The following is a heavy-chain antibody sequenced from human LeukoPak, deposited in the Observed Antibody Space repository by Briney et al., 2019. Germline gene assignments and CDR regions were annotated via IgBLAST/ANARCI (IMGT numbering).Heavy chain of an antibody. CDR3: ARFNREDTTRFDP. CDR1: GGTISSYY. V-gene: IGHV4-59*01. CDR2: IHDSGST. J-gene: IGHJ5*02. Sequence: SETLSLTCTVSGGTISSYYWNWIRQPPGKGLEWIGYIHDSGSTKYNPSLKSRVAISVDTSKNQFSLKLSSVTAADTAVYYCARFNREDTTRFDPWGQGTLVTVSS. D-gene: IGHD2-15*01.